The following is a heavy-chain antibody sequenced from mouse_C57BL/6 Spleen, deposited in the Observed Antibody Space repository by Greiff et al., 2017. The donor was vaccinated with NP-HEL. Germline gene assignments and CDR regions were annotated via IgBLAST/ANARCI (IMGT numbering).Heavy chain of an antibody. CDR2: IYPGDGDT. Sequence: VQLQQSGPELVKPGASVKISCKASGYAFSSSWMNWVKQRPGKGLEWIGRIYPGDGDTNYNGKFKGKATLTADKSSSTAYMQLSSLTSEDSAVYFCAREGPNWTAFDYWGQGTTLTVSS. CDR3: AREGPNWTAFDY. V-gene: IGHV1-82*01. CDR1: GYAFSSSW. J-gene: IGHJ2*01. D-gene: IGHD4-1*02.